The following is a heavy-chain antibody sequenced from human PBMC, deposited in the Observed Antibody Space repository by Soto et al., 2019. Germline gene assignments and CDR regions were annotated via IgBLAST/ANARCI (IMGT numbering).Heavy chain of an antibody. D-gene: IGHD6-13*01. Sequence: SETLSLTCAFYCGSFIGYYWSWIRQPPGKGLEWIGEINHSGSTNYNPSLKSRVTISVDTSKNQFSLKLSSVTAADTAVYYCARVKSSSWYRGWFDPWGQGTLVTVSS. CDR1: CGSFIGYY. V-gene: IGHV4-34*01. CDR2: INHSGST. J-gene: IGHJ5*02. CDR3: ARVKSSSWYRGWFDP.